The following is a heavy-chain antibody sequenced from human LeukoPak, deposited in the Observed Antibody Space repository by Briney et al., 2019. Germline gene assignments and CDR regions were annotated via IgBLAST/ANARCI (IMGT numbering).Heavy chain of an antibody. J-gene: IGHJ3*02. CDR2: IYYSGST. V-gene: IGHV4-59*12. CDR3: ARVFNDYVWGSYRSGAFDI. D-gene: IGHD3-16*02. CDR1: GGSISSYY. Sequence: PSETLSLTCTVSGGSISSYYWSWIRQPPGKGLEWIGYIYYSGSTNYNPSLKSRVTISVDKSKNQFSLKLSSVTAADTAVYYCARVFNDYVWGSYRSGAFDIWGQGTMVTVSS.